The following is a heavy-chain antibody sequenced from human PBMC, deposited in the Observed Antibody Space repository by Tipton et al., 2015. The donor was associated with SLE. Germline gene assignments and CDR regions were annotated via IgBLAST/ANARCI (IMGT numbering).Heavy chain of an antibody. CDR3: ARDPDSSAFDI. D-gene: IGHD2-15*01. V-gene: IGHV4-31*03. Sequence: TLSLTCTVSGGSISSGGYYWSWIRQHPGKGLEWIGYIYYSGSTYYNPSLKSRVTMSVDTSKNQFSLKLSSVTAADTAVYYCARDPDSSAFDIWGQGTMVTVSS. CDR1: GGSISSGGYY. CDR2: IYYSGST. J-gene: IGHJ3*02.